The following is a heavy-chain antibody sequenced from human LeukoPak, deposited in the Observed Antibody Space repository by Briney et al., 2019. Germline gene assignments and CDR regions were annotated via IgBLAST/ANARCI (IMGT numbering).Heavy chain of an antibody. V-gene: IGHV3-30*18. CDR3: AKDSMVRGENYFGY. D-gene: IGHD3-10*01. Sequence: GGSLRLPCAASGFTFSSYGMHWVRQAPGKGLEWVAVISYDGSNKYYADSVKGRFTISRDNSKNTLYLQMNSLRAEDTAVYYCAKDSMVRGENYFGYWGQGTLVTVSS. CDR1: GFTFSSYG. CDR2: ISYDGSNK. J-gene: IGHJ4*02.